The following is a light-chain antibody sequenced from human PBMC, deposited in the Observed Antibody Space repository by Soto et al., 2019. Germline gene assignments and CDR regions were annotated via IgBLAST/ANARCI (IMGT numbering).Light chain of an antibody. Sequence: VMTQSPATLSVSPGERATLSCRASQSVSSNLAWYQQKPGQAPRLLIYGASTRATGIPARFSGSGSGTEFTLTISSLQSEDFAIYYCQQYNNWPRTFGQGTKVEIK. CDR2: GAS. CDR1: QSVSSN. V-gene: IGKV3-15*01. CDR3: QQYNNWPRT. J-gene: IGKJ1*01.